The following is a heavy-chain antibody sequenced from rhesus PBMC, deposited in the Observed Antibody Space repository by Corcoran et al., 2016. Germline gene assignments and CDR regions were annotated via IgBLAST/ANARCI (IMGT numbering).Heavy chain of an antibody. D-gene: IGHD2-2*01. V-gene: IGHV4-165*01. Sequence: QVQLQESGPGLVKPSETLSPTCAVSGGSCGGYYWGWTRPPPGKGVEWIEYISGSTGRTDFNPYLKSRVTISIDTSKNQFSLKLTSVTAADTAIYYCVRSQYCTSTTCPFDYWGQGVLVTVSS. CDR3: VRSQYCTSTTCPFDY. J-gene: IGHJ4*01. CDR2: ISGSTGRT. CDR1: GGSCGGYY.